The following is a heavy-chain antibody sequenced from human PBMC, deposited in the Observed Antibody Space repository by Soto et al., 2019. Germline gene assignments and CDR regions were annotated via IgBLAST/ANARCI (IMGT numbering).Heavy chain of an antibody. CDR1: GQSFSGHS. V-gene: IGHV4-34*01. CDR3: ARGSGIVALPGELEDVKYDY. Sequence: QVQLQQWGAGLVKPSETLSLSCAVYGQSFSGHSWAWIRQPPGKGLEWIGEINESGSTYYNPSLKSRVTISTATSKNQFSLKLSSVSAADTDAYFCARGSGIVALPGELEDVKYDYWGQGTLVNVSS. J-gene: IGHJ4*02. D-gene: IGHD1-1*01. CDR2: INESGST.